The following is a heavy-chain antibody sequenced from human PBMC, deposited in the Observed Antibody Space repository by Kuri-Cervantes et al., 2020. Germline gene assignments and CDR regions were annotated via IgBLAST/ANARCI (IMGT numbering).Heavy chain of an antibody. CDR1: GGTFSSYA. J-gene: IGHJ4*02. CDR3: ARGHDSSGSYDY. D-gene: IGHD3-22*01. V-gene: IGHV1-69*05. Sequence: SVKVSCKASGGTFSSYAISWVRQAPGQGLEWMGGIIPIFGTANYAQTFQGRVTITTDESTSTAYMELSSLRSEDTAVYYCARGHDSSGSYDYWGQGTLVTVSS. CDR2: IIPIFGTA.